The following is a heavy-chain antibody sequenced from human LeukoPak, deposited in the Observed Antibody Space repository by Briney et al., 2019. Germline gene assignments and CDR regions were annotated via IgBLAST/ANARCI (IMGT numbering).Heavy chain of an antibody. J-gene: IGHJ5*02. CDR2: IYYSGST. Sequence: PSETLSLTCTVSGGSISSYYWSWIRQPPGKGLEWTGYIYYSGSTNYNPSLKSRVTISVDTSKNQFSLKLSSVTAADTAVYYCARLRYFNWFDPWGQGTLVTVSS. CDR3: ARLRYFNWFDP. D-gene: IGHD3-9*01. CDR1: GGSISSYY. V-gene: IGHV4-59*08.